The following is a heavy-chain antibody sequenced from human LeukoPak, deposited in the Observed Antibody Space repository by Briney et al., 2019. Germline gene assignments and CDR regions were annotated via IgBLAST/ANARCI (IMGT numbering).Heavy chain of an antibody. V-gene: IGHV4-34*01. D-gene: IGHD6-13*01. CDR1: GGSFSDYY. J-gene: IGHJ4*02. CDR3: ARAINIAAPGPGY. Sequence: PSETLSLTCAVYGGSFSDYYWSWIRQPPGKGLEWIGEINHSGSTNYNPPLKSRVTISVDTSKNQFSLKLSSVTAADTAVYYCARAINIAAPGPGYWGQGTLVTVSS. CDR2: INHSGST.